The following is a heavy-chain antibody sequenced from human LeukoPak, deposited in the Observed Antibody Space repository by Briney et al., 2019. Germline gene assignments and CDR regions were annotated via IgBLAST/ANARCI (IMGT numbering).Heavy chain of an antibody. CDR1: GGSISSYY. CDR3: ATGGCSSTSCYTPFDY. Sequence: PSETLSLTCTVSGGSISSYYWSWIRQPPGKGLGWIGYIYYSGSTNYNPSLKSRVTISVDTSKNQFSLKLSSVTAADTAVYYCATGGCSSTSCYTPFDYWGQGTLVTVSS. J-gene: IGHJ4*02. CDR2: IYYSGST. V-gene: IGHV4-59*01. D-gene: IGHD2-2*01.